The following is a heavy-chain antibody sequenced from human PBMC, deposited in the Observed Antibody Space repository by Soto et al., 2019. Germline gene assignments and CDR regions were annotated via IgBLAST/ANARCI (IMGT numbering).Heavy chain of an antibody. CDR3: ARAFSAVYDSSGETPSDY. V-gene: IGHV1-3*01. CDR1: GYTFTSYA. D-gene: IGHD3-22*01. CDR2: INAGNGNT. Sequence: ASVKVSCKASGYTFTSYAMHWVRQAPGQRLEWMGWINAGNGNTKYSQKFQGRVTITRDTSASTAYMELSSLRSEDTAVYYCARAFSAVYDSSGETPSDYWGQGTLVTV. J-gene: IGHJ4*02.